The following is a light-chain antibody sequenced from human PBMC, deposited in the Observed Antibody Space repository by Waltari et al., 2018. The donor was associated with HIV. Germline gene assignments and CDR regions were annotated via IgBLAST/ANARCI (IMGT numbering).Light chain of an antibody. CDR2: EVS. J-gene: IGLJ3*02. Sequence: QSALTQPASVSGSPGQWITISCTGTNSDIGVYNFVSWYQQHPGKATKLIIFEVSNRPSGVSDRFSGSKSGNTASLTISGLQAEDEADYYCSSYRNSRTWVFGGGTKLTVL. CDR3: SSYRNSRTWV. CDR1: NSDIGVYNF. V-gene: IGLV2-14*01.